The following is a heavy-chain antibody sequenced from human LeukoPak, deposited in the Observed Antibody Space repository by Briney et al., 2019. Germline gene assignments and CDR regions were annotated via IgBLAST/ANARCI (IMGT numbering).Heavy chain of an antibody. D-gene: IGHD3-22*01. V-gene: IGHV3-13*01. Sequence: GSLRLSCTASGFTFSNYDMHWVRQVTEKGLEWVSTINSASDTFYPDSVKGRFTISRENAKNTLYLQMNSLRGEDSAVYSCAKDYYDSGEYYYGMDVWGQGTTVTVSS. CDR1: GFTFSNYD. J-gene: IGHJ6*02. CDR2: INSASDT. CDR3: AKDYYDSGEYYYGMDV.